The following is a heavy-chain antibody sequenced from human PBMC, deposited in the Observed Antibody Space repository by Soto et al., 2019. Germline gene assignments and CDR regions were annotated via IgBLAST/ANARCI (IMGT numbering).Heavy chain of an antibody. CDR2: IYPGDSDT. J-gene: IGHJ6*03. CDR1: GYSFTSYW. Sequence: GESLKISCKGSGYSFTSYWIGWVRQMPGKGLEWMGIIYPGDSDTRYSPSFQGQVTISADKSISTAYLQWSSLKASDTAMYYCAGPPDSSSDYYYMDVWGKGTTVTVSS. D-gene: IGHD6-6*01. V-gene: IGHV5-51*01. CDR3: AGPPDSSSDYYYMDV.